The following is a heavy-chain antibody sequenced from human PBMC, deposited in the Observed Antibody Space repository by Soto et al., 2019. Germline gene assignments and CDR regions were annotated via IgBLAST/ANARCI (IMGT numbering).Heavy chain of an antibody. CDR1: GFRFSDYY. CDR2: ISGSSGHT. D-gene: IGHD6-13*01. Sequence: GGSLRLSCAASGFRFSDYYMSWIRQAPGKGLEWLSYISGSSGHTNYADSVRGRFTISRDNAKNSLYLQMNSLRAEDSAVYYCARVTSAAPEDLWGRATLVTVSS. J-gene: IGHJ2*01. V-gene: IGHV3-11*05. CDR3: ARVTSAAPEDL.